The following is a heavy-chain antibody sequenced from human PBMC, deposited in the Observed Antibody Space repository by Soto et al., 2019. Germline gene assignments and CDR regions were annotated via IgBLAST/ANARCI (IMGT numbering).Heavy chain of an antibody. CDR2: INAGNGNT. CDR3: ARGWAPGKGLPMT. J-gene: IGHJ5*02. Sequence: GASVKVSCKASGYTFTSYAMHWVRQAPGQRLEWMGWINAGNGNTKYSQKFQGRVTITRDTSASTAYMELSSLRSEDTAVYYCARGWAPGKGLPMTWGQGTLVTAPQ. CDR1: GYTFTSYA. D-gene: IGHD5-18*01. V-gene: IGHV1-3*01.